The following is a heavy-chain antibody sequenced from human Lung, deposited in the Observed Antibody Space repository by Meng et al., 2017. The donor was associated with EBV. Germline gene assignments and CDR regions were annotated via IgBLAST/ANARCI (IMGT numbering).Heavy chain of an antibody. J-gene: IGHJ4*02. V-gene: IGHV4-34*01. D-gene: IGHD1-26*01. Sequence: QVQLTQGGPGLLKPSGALSLTCAVYGGSFSGSFSGYYWSWIRQAPGKGLEWIGEINDSGSTDYNPSLKSRLTISVDRSKSQFSLELSSVTAADTAVYYCARSTFDYWGQGTLVTVSS. CDR3: ARSTFDY. CDR1: GGSFSGSFSGYY. CDR2: INDSGST.